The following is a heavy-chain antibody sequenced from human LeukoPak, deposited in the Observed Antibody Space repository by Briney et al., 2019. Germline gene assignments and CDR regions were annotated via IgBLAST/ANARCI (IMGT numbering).Heavy chain of an antibody. CDR3: ARAQLELPVDY. CDR2: IYYSGST. D-gene: IGHD1-7*01. Sequence: SETLSLTCTVSGGSISSSSYYWGWIRQPPGKGLEWIGSIYYSGSTYYNPSLKSRVTISVDTSKNQFSLKLSSVTAADTAVYYCARAQLELPVDYWGQGTLVTVSS. J-gene: IGHJ4*02. V-gene: IGHV4-39*07. CDR1: GGSISSSSYY.